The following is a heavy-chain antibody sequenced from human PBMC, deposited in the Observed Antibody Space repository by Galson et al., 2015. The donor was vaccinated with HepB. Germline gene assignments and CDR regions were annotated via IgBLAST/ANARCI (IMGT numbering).Heavy chain of an antibody. CDR2: IWPEGSNQ. J-gene: IGHJ4*02. Sequence: SLRLSCAASGFIFRNCDMHWVRQAPGKGLEWVAFIWPEGSNQFYADSVKGRFTISRDNSKNTLYLEMNSLRAEDTAVYYCARDPRHTGWALDYWGQGALVTVSS. V-gene: IGHV3-33*01. D-gene: IGHD6-19*01. CDR3: ARDPRHTGWALDY. CDR1: GFIFRNCD.